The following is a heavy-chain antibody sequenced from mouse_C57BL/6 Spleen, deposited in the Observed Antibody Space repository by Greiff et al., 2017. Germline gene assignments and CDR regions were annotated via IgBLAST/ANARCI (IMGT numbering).Heavy chain of an antibody. D-gene: IGHD1-1*01. CDR1: GFTFSNYW. CDR3: TSGPYYYGSSYDYAMDY. CDR2: IRLKSDNYAT. Sequence: EVKLMESGGGLVQPGGSMKLSCVASGFTFSNYWMNWVRQSPEKGLEWVAQIRLKSDNYATHYAESVKGRFTISRDDSKSSVYLQMNNLRAEDTGIYYCTSGPYYYGSSYDYAMDYWGQGTSVTVSS. V-gene: IGHV6-3*01. J-gene: IGHJ4*01.